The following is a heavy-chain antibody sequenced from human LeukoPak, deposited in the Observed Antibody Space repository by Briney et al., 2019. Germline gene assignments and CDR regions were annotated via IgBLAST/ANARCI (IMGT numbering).Heavy chain of an antibody. Sequence: ASVKVSCKASGYTFTSYGISWVRQAPGQGLEWMGWISAYNGNTNYAQKLQGRATMTTDTSTSTAYMELRSLRSDDTAVYYCARDIVAAGTCGYRGQGTLVTVSS. V-gene: IGHV1-18*01. CDR2: ISAYNGNT. J-gene: IGHJ4*02. CDR3: ARDIVAAGTCGY. D-gene: IGHD6-13*01. CDR1: GYTFTSYG.